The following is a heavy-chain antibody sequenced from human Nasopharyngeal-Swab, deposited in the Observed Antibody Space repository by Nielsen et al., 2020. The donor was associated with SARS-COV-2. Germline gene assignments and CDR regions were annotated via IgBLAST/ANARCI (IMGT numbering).Heavy chain of an antibody. CDR3: ARARDGYATWFYY. Sequence: SLKISCAASGFTFDDYPMHWVRQAPGEGLEWVSGITWNSGSMGYADSVKGRFTISRDNAKNSLYLQMNSLRPEDTALYYCARARDGYATWFYYWGQGTLVTVSS. D-gene: IGHD5-24*01. CDR1: GFTFDDYP. J-gene: IGHJ4*02. V-gene: IGHV3-9*01. CDR2: ITWNSGSM.